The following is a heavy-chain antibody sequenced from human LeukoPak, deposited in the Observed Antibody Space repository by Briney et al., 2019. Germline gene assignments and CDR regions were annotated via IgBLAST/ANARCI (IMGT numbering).Heavy chain of an antibody. Sequence: GGSLRVSCAASGFTFSSYGMHWVRQAPGKGLEWVAVIWYDGSNKYYADSVKGRFTISRDNSKNTLYLQMNSLRAEDTAVYYCAKDLWFGELRHYFDYWGQGTLVTVSS. CDR1: GFTFSSYG. V-gene: IGHV3-30*02. D-gene: IGHD3-10*01. CDR3: AKDLWFGELRHYFDY. CDR2: IWYDGSNK. J-gene: IGHJ4*02.